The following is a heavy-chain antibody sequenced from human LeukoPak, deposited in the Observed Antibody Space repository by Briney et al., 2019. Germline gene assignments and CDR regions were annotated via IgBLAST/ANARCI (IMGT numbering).Heavy chain of an antibody. CDR1: GGSISSYH. Sequence: PSETLSLTCTVSGGSISSYHWHWIRQPAGKGLEWIGRIYSSGTTNYNPSLKSRVTISVDTSKNQFSLKLSSLTAADTAVYYCATELGFYFDYWGQGTLVTVSS. J-gene: IGHJ4*02. CDR2: IYSSGTT. CDR3: ATELGFYFDY. D-gene: IGHD7-27*01. V-gene: IGHV4-4*07.